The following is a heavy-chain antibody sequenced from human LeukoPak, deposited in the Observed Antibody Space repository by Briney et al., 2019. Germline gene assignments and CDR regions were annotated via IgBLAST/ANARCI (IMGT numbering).Heavy chain of an antibody. CDR3: ASSAGTDRYCSSTSCSYYYYGMDV. CDR2: IIPIFGTA. CDR1: GGTFSSYA. Sequence: GASVKVSCKASGGTFSSYAISWVRQAPGQGLEWMGRIIPIFGTANYAQKFQGRVTITADKSTSTAYMELSSLRSEDTAVYYCASSAGTDRYCSSTSCSYYYYGMDVWGQGTTVTVS. J-gene: IGHJ6*02. D-gene: IGHD2-2*01. V-gene: IGHV1-69*06.